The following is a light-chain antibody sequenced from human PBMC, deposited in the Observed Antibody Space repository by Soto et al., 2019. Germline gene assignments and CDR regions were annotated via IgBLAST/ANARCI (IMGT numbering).Light chain of an antibody. V-gene: IGKV3-20*01. CDR2: GAS. Sequence: EIVLTQSPGTLSLSPGERATLSCRASQTVSSSYLAWYQQKPGQAPRLLIYGASSRATGIPDRFSGSRSGTDFTLSISRLEPEDFAVYYCQQSGSSPTWTFGQGTTVE. CDR1: QTVSSSY. J-gene: IGKJ1*01. CDR3: QQSGSSPTWT.